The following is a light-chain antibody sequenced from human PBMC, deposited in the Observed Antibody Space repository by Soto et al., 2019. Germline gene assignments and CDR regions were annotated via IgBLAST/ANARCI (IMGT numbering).Light chain of an antibody. J-gene: IGKJ1*01. CDR1: QSISSW. CDR2: DAS. V-gene: IGKV1-5*01. CDR3: QQYNSYWT. Sequence: HMTQSPSTLSSSLGDSVTITCRASQSISSWLAWYQQKPGKAPKLLIYDASSLESGVQSRFSGSGSGTEFTLTIRSLQPDDFATYYCQQYNSYWTCGQGTKVDIK.